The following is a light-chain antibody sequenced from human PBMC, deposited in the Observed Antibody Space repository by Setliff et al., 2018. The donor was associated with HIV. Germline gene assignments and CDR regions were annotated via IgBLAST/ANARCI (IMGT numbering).Light chain of an antibody. J-gene: IGLJ1*01. CDR3: CSYAGSHTFV. CDR2: EVS. V-gene: IGLV2-14*01. Sequence: QSALTQPASVSGSPGQSITISCTGTSSDVGNYNYVSWYQQHPGKAPKVMIYEVSNRPSGVSNRFSGSKSGNTASLTISGLQAEDEADYYCCSYAGSHTFVFGTGTKVTVL. CDR1: SSDVGNYNY.